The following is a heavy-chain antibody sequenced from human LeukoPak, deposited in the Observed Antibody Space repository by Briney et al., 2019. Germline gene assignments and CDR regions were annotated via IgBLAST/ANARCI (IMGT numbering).Heavy chain of an antibody. J-gene: IGHJ3*01. Sequence: GGSLRLSCAASGFTFSSHWMHWVRQAPGRGLMWVSRISVDGSNTRYADSVKGRFTISRDNAKKTLYLQMNSLRAEDMAVYYCARGRTGSNAFDVWGQGTMFTVSS. CDR1: GFTFSSHW. CDR2: ISVDGSNT. V-gene: IGHV3-74*01. D-gene: IGHD2-15*01. CDR3: ARGRTGSNAFDV.